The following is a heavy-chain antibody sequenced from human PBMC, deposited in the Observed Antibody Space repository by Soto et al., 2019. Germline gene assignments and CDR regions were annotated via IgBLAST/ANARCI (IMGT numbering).Heavy chain of an antibody. CDR1: GDSLTRNY. V-gene: IGHV4-59*01. CDR3: ARYSAGRFDP. J-gene: IGHJ5*02. Sequence: PSETLSLTCTVSGDSLTRNYWSWIRQPPGKGLEWLAFIHNGQTTNYNPSLVGRVSVSVDTSKNHFSLKLSSVTSADTAVYYCARYSAGRFDPWGQGTLVTVSS. CDR2: IHNGQTT. D-gene: IGHD2-15*01.